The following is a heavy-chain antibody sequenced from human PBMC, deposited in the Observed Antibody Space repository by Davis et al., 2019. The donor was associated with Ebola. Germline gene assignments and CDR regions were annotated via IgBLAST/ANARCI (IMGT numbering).Heavy chain of an antibody. CDR2: ISSSGATI. Sequence: PGGSLRLSCAASGFALTTYSMNWVRQAPGKGLEWVSSISSSGATIYYADSVKGRFTVSRDNSKSTLYLQMDSLRDDDTAVYYCAKDLLDCTGGSCYHYSYYYGLDVWGQGTTVTVSS. D-gene: IGHD2-15*01. CDR3: AKDLLDCTGGSCYHYSYYYGLDV. V-gene: IGHV3-48*02. J-gene: IGHJ6*02. CDR1: GFALTTYS.